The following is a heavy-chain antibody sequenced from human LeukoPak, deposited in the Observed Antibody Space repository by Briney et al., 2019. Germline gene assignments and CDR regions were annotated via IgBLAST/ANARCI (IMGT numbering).Heavy chain of an antibody. CDR2: INHSGST. Sequence: SETLSLTCAVYGGSFSGYYWSWIRQPPGKGLEWIGEINHSGSTHYNPSLKGRVTIAVDTSKNQIFLKLNSVTAADTAVDYCARGPDSGSYFAWFDPWGQGTLVTVSS. CDR3: ARGPDSGSYFAWFDP. J-gene: IGHJ5*02. V-gene: IGHV4-34*01. CDR1: GGSFSGYY. D-gene: IGHD3-10*01.